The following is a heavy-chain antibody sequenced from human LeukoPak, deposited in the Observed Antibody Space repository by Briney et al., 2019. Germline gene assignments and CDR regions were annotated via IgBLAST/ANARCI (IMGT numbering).Heavy chain of an antibody. CDR2: IKTDGSHT. CDR3: AKDNDIYSIDY. CDR1: GFTFSNYW. J-gene: IGHJ4*02. V-gene: IGHV3-74*01. Sequence: GGSLRLSCAASGFTFSNYWMHWVRQAPGKGLVCVSRIKTDGSHTDYADSVKGRFTISRDNAKNTLYLQMNSLRAEDTAVYYCAKDNDIYSIDYWGQGTLVTVSS. D-gene: IGHD2-15*01.